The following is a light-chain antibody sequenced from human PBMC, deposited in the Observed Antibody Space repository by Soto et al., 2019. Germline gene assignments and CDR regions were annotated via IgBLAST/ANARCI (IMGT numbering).Light chain of an antibody. Sequence: ETVITQSPATLSVSPGEGATLSCRASQGIDSTLAWYQHKPGQTPRLLIYDASTRATGVPARFSGSGSGTEFTLTITSLQSEDFAVYYCQRYNNWPLTFGGGTKVDIK. CDR3: QRYNNWPLT. V-gene: IGKV3-15*01. J-gene: IGKJ4*01. CDR1: QGIDST. CDR2: DAS.